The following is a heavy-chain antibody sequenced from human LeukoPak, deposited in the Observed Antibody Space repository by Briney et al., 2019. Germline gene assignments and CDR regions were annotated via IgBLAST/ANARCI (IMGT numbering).Heavy chain of an antibody. J-gene: IGHJ4*02. Sequence: PSETLSLTCAASGVSFDDYYWSWVRQTPGKGLEWIGEINHSGYTNDSPSLKSRVTLSIDTSRKQFSLNLRSVTVADTGIYYCTRMTAEHDYWGQGTLVTVSS. D-gene: IGHD2-21*02. CDR1: GVSFDDYY. CDR2: INHSGYT. CDR3: TRMTAEHDY. V-gene: IGHV4-34*01.